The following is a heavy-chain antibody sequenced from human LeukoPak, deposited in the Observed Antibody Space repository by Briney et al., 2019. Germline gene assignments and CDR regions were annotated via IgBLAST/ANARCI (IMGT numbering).Heavy chain of an antibody. D-gene: IGHD2-15*01. CDR2: IYYSGST. CDR1: GGSISSYY. V-gene: IGHV4-59*01. CDR3: AREEGGYYYYYMDV. J-gene: IGHJ6*03. Sequence: SETLSLTCTVSGGSISSYYWSWIRQPPGKGLEWIGYIYYSGSTNYNPSRKSRVTISVDTSKYQFSLKLSSVTAADTAVYYCAREEGGYYYYYMDVWGKGTTVTVSS.